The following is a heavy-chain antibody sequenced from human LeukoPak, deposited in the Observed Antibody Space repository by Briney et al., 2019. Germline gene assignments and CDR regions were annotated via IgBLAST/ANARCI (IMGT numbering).Heavy chain of an antibody. J-gene: IGHJ4*02. CDR2: IRYDGSNK. CDR1: GFTFSSYG. V-gene: IGHV3-30*02. D-gene: IGHD2-2*02. Sequence: GGSLRLSCAASGFTFSSYGMHWVRQAPGKGLEWVAFIRYDGSNKYYADSVKGRFTISRDNSKNTLYLQMNSLRAEDTAVYYCAKPYCSSTSCYTDYWGQGTLVTVSS. CDR3: AKPYCSSTSCYTDY.